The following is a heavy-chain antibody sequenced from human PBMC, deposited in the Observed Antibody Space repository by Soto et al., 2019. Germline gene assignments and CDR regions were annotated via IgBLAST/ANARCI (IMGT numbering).Heavy chain of an antibody. D-gene: IGHD2-2*01. V-gene: IGHV1-69*01. CDR3: ARSQGSSTSLEIYYYYYYGMDV. CDR2: IIPISDTT. J-gene: IGHJ6*02. CDR1: GGTFSSYA. Sequence: QVQLVQSGAEVKKPGSSVKVSCKASGGTFSSYAISWVRQAPGQGLEWMGGIIPISDTTNYAQKFQGRVTITADESTSTAYMELSSLSSEDTAVYYCARSQGSSTSLEIYYYYYYGMDVRGQGTTVTVSS.